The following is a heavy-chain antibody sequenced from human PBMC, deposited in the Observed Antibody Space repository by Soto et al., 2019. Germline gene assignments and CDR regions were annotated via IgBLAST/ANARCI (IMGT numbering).Heavy chain of an antibody. Sequence: KPSETLSLTCTVSGASISSGDYYWNWIRQHPGKGLEWIGYIYYSGSTYYNPSLMSRLTISVDTSKNQFSLKLSSVTAADTAVYYCARLWNDVREQEGVNWFDPWGQGTLVTVSS. CDR2: IYYSGST. CDR1: GASISSGDYY. CDR3: ARLWNDVREQEGVNWFDP. V-gene: IGHV4-31*03. D-gene: IGHD1-1*01. J-gene: IGHJ5*02.